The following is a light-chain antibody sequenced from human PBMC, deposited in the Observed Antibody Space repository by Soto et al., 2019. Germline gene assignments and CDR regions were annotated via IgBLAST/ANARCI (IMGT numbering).Light chain of an antibody. CDR3: QQYGSSPYT. V-gene: IGKV3-20*01. CDR1: QSVSSIY. CDR2: GAS. J-gene: IGKJ2*01. Sequence: EIALTQSPGTLSLSPGERATLSCRASQSVSSIYLAWYQQKPGQAPRLLIYGASSRATGIPARFSGSASGTDFTLTISRLEPEDFAMYYCQQYGSSPYTFGQGTKLEIK.